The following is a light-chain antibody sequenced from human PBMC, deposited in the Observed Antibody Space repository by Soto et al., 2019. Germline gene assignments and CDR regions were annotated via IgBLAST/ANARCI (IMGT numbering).Light chain of an antibody. CDR3: QQYGSSGT. V-gene: IGKV3-20*01. J-gene: IGKJ1*01. CDR2: GAS. CDR1: QTVRSSY. Sequence: IFLTQSPGSLSLSSGERATLSCRASQTVRSSYLAWYQQRPGQAPKLLIYGASNRATGIPDRFSGSGSGTDFTLTISRLEPEDFAVYYCQQYGSSGTFGQGTKVEIK.